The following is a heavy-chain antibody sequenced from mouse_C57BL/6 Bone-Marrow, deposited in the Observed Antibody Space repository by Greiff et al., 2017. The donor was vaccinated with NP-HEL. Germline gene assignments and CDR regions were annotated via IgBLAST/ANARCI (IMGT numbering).Heavy chain of an antibody. CDR1: GYTFTSYW. D-gene: IGHD2-4*01. CDR2: IDPSDSET. V-gene: IGHV1-52*01. Sequence: VQLQQPGAELVRPGSSVKLSCKASGYTFTSYWMHWVKQRPIQGLEWIGNIDPSDSETHYNQKFKDKATLTVDKSSSAAYMQLSSLTSEDSAVYDCAGDDYGGETVAYWGQGTLVTVSA. CDR3: AGDDYGGETVAY. J-gene: IGHJ3*01.